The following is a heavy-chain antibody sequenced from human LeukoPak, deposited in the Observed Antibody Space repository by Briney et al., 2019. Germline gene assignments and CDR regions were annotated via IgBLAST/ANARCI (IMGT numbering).Heavy chain of an antibody. J-gene: IGHJ4*02. V-gene: IGHV3-11*01. D-gene: IGHD3-16*01. CDR1: GFTFSDYY. Sequence: GGSLRLSCAASGFTFSDYYMSWIRRAPGKGLEWVSYISHSGNTIREADSVRGRFTISRDNAQNSLYLQMNSLRAEDTAVHYCARYRVITIDYFDYWGQGTLVTVSS. CDR2: ISHSGNTI. CDR3: ARYRVITIDYFDY.